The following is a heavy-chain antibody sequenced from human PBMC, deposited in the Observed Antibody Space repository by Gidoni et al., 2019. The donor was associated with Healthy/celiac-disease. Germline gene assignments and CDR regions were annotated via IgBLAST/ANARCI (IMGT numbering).Heavy chain of an antibody. Sequence: DVHLLDSCVVLLQPVGSLRLSCASSGFTFRLYALSLVRQAPGKGLEGGEAISGRGGSKYYAEYVKGRFKIARDNSKNTLYLQMNSLRAEETAVDYWAKGGYCSSTSCYGRGAFDYWGQGTLVTVSS. CDR2: ISGRGGSK. J-gene: IGHJ4*02. CDR1: GFTFRLYA. D-gene: IGHD2-2*01. CDR3: AKGGYCSSTSCYGRGAFDY. V-gene: IGHV3-23*01.